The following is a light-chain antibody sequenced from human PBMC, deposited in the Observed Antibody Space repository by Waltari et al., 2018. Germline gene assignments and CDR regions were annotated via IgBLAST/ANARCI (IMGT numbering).Light chain of an antibody. CDR1: QSVGRT. V-gene: IGKV3-20*01. CDR3: QHYVRLPVT. Sequence: EIVLTQSPGTLTLSPGEPATLSCRASQSVGRTLAWYQQKPGQAPRLLIYAASTRATGIPDRFSGSGSGTDFRLTISRLEPEDFAVYYCQHYVRLPVTFGQGTTVELK. CDR2: AAS. J-gene: IGKJ1*01.